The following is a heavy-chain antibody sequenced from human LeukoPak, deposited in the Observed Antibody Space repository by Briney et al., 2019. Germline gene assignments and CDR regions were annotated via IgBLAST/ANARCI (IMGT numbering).Heavy chain of an antibody. CDR2: IIPIFGTA. CDR1: GGTFSSYA. Sequence: ASVKVSCKASGGTFSSYAISWVRQAPGQGLEWMGGIIPIFGTANYAQKFQGRVTITTDESTSTAYMELSSLRSEDTAVYYCARVVRYSSGWYGDYWGQGTLVTVSS. V-gene: IGHV1-69*05. D-gene: IGHD6-19*01. CDR3: ARVVRYSSGWYGDY. J-gene: IGHJ4*02.